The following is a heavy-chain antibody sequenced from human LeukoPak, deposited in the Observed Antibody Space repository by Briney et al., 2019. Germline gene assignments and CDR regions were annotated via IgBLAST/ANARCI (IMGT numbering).Heavy chain of an antibody. V-gene: IGHV1-8*03. CDR3: ARVAVAGNKYFQH. D-gene: IGHD6-19*01. Sequence: ASVKVSCKASGYTFTSYDINWVGQATGQGLEWMGRMNPKSGNTGYAQKFQGRVTITRNTSISTAYMELSSLRSEDTAVYYCARVAVAGNKYFQHWGQGTLVTVSS. J-gene: IGHJ1*01. CDR1: GYTFTSYD. CDR2: MNPKSGNT.